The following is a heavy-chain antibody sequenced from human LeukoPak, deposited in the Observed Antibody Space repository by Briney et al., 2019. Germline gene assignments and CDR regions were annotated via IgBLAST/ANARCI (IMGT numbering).Heavy chain of an antibody. J-gene: IGHJ4*02. Sequence: ASVKVSCKASGYTFTGYYIHWVRQAPGQGLEWMGWINADNGGTRYAEKFQGRVTMTRDTSISTAYMELSRLTSDDTALSYCARGHCTNAVCRTFDYWGQGTLVTVSS. CDR1: GYTFTGYY. CDR2: INADNGGT. V-gene: IGHV1-2*02. CDR3: ARGHCTNAVCRTFDY. D-gene: IGHD2-8*01.